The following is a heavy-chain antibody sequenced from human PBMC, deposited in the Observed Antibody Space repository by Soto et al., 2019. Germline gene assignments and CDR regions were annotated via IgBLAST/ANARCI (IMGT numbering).Heavy chain of an antibody. CDR1: GFTFSSYA. V-gene: IGHV3-23*01. D-gene: IGHD6-19*01. CDR3: ARSFGFGWSCYFDY. J-gene: IGHJ4*02. Sequence: EVQLLESGGGLVQPGGSLRLSCAASGFTFSSYAMSWVRQAPGKGLEWVSATSGSGGSTYYADSVKGRFTISRDNSKNTVDLQMNSLRAEDTAVYYCARSFGFGWSCYFDYWGQGTMVTVSS. CDR2: TSGSGGST.